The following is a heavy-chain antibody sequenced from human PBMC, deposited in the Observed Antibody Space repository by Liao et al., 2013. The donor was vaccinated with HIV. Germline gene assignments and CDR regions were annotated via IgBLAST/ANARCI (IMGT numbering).Heavy chain of an antibody. CDR2: IDSRGSV. CDR1: GGSISSYY. D-gene: IGHD3-22*01. Sequence: QVQLQESGPGLVKPSETLSLTCTVSGGSISSYYWTWIRQPAGKGLEWIGDIDSRGSVNYNPSLKSRVSMSVDTSKKHISLQLSSVTAADTALYYCAKVHSSPGWFDPWGQGTLVTVSS. CDR3: AKVHSSPGWFDP. J-gene: IGHJ5*02. V-gene: IGHV4-4*07.